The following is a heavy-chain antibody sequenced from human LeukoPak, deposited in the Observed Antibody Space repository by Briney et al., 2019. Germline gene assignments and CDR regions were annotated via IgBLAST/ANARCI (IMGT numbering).Heavy chain of an antibody. V-gene: IGHV4-38-2*02. J-gene: IGHJ4*02. CDR2: IAQGGTT. D-gene: IGHD2-15*01. CDR1: GSSIISGYY. CDR3: ARGGSCSGGTCLDS. Sequence: SETLSLTCTVSGSSIISGYYGTWSRQPPGKGLEWIGSIAQGGTTFNNSSLKSRITTSVDTSMDQFSLKLTSVPSAATAVYYCARGGSCSGGTCLDSWGRGTLVTVSS.